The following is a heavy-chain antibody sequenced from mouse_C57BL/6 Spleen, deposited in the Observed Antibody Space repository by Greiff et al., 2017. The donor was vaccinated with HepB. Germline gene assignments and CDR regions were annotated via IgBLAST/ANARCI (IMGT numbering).Heavy chain of an antibody. J-gene: IGHJ2*01. Sequence: VKLMESGAELVRPGASVTLSCKASGYTFTDYEMHWVKQTPVHGLEWIGAIDPETGGTAYNQKFKGKAILTADKSSSTAYMELRSLTSEDSAVYYCTRRKLGRANYFDYWGQGTTLTVSS. CDR2: IDPETGGT. D-gene: IGHD4-1*01. V-gene: IGHV1-15*01. CDR3: TRRKLGRANYFDY. CDR1: GYTFTDYE.